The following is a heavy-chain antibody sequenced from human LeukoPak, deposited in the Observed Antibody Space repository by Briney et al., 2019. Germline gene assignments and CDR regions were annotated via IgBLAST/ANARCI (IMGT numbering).Heavy chain of an antibody. CDR3: ARVLDDPYYFDY. CDR2: ISAYNGNT. CDR1: GYTFTSYG. V-gene: IGHV1-18*01. J-gene: IGHJ4*02. Sequence: ASVKVSCKASGYTFTSYGISWVRQAPGQGLEWMGWISAYNGNTNYAQKLQGRVTMTRDTSTSTAYMELRSLRSDDTAVYYCARVLDDPYYFDYWGQGTLVTVSS.